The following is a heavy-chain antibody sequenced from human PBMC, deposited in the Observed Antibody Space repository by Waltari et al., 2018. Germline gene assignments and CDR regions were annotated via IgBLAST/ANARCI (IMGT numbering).Heavy chain of an antibody. V-gene: IGHV3-9*01. Sequence: EVQLVESGGGLVQPGRSLRLSCAASGSSFYGYDLHWVRQAPGKGLEWVAGISWKSGSTAYADSVEGRFTISRDNAKNSLYLQMHSLRPEDTALYYCVKDRGLYSSSSGLDYWGQGTLVTVSS. CDR2: ISWKSGST. D-gene: IGHD6-6*01. CDR3: VKDRGLYSSSSGLDY. CDR1: GSSFYGYD. J-gene: IGHJ4*02.